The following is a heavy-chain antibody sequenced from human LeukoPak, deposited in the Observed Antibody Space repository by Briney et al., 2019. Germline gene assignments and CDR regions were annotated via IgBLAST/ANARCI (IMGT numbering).Heavy chain of an antibody. CDR1: GGSFSGYY. CDR2: IYYSGST. D-gene: IGHD3-22*01. Sequence: PSETLSLTCAVYGGSFSGYYWGWIRQPPGKGLEWIGSIYYSGSTYYNPSLKSRVTISVDASKNQFSLKLSSVTAADTAVYYCARHPTYYYDSSGYLGAFDIWGQGTMVTVSS. CDR3: ARHPTYYYDSSGYLGAFDI. J-gene: IGHJ3*02. V-gene: IGHV4-39*01.